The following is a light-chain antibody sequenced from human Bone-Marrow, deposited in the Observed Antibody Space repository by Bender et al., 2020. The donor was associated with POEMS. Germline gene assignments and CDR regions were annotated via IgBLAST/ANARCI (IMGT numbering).Light chain of an antibody. J-gene: IGLJ3*02. CDR1: ISNIWAGFG. CDR3: QSYDSDLDGWV. CDR2: ANI. Sequence: QSVLTQPPSVSGAPGQRVTISCTGSISNIWAGFGVNWYQHLPGTAPKLLIYANINRPSEIPDRFSGSQSGTSASLAITGLQSEDEAAYFCQSYDSDLDGWVFGGGTKLTVL. V-gene: IGLV1-40*01.